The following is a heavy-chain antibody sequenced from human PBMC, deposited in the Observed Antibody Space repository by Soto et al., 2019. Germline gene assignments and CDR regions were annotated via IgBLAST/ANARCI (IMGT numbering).Heavy chain of an antibody. CDR3: AGDIAAFLNWFDP. D-gene: IGHD6-25*01. V-gene: IGHV1-46*01. Sequence: QVQLVQSGAEVKKPGASVKVSCKASGYTFTSYYMHWVRQAPGQGLEWMGIINPSGGSTSYAQKFMRRVTMTRATSTSKVYMELSSLRSEDAAVYYCAGDIAAFLNWFDPWGQGTLVTVSS. CDR2: INPSGGST. J-gene: IGHJ5*02. CDR1: GYTFTSYY.